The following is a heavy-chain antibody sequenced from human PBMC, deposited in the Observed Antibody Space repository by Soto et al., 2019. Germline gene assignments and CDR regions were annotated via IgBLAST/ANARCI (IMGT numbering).Heavy chain of an antibody. CDR3: ATSYGSGTYGSLDP. Sequence: QIQLVQSGAEVKKPGSSVKISCKASGGTFSSYAINWVRQAPGQGLEWMGGIIPIFGTTNYAQKFQGRVTVTADDSTTTAYMVLNSLRSEDTAMYYCATSYGSGTYGSLDPWGQGTLVTVSS. CDR2: IIPIFGTT. V-gene: IGHV1-69*01. J-gene: IGHJ5*02. CDR1: GGTFSSYA. D-gene: IGHD3-10*01.